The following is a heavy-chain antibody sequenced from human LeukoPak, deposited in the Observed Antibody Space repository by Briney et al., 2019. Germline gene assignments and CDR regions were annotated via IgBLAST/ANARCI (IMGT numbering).Heavy chain of an antibody. CDR2: IKQDGSEK. V-gene: IGHV3-7*01. D-gene: IGHD1-7*01. CDR3: ARENFGRPHFDN. J-gene: IGHJ4*02. CDR1: GFTFSSYA. Sequence: GGSLRLSCAASGFTFSSYAMSWVRQAPGKGLEWVANIKQDGSEKNYVDSVRGRFTISRDNAKNSVFLQMNSLRAEDTALYYCARENFGRPHFDNWGQGTLVTVSS.